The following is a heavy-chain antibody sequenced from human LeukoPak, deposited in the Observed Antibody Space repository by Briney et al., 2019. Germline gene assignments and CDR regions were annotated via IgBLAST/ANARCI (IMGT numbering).Heavy chain of an antibody. Sequence: SETLSLTCTVSGGSISSSSYYWGWIRQPPGKGLEWIGSIYYSGSTYYNPSLKSRVTISVDTSKNQFSLKLSSVTAADTAVYYCARRSMVRGGTYFDYWGQGTLVTVSS. CDR1: GGSISSSSYY. CDR3: ARRSMVRGGTYFDY. D-gene: IGHD3-10*01. J-gene: IGHJ4*02. CDR2: IYYSGST. V-gene: IGHV4-39*01.